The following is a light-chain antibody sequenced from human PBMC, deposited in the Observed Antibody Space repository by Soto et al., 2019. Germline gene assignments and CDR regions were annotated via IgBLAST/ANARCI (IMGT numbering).Light chain of an antibody. CDR1: QSVSAGH. V-gene: IGKV3-20*01. CDR2: GAS. Sequence: EIVLTQSPGTLSLSPGERATLSCRASQSVSAGHLAWYQQKPGQAPRRLIYGASSRATGIPDRFSGSGSGTDFTLTISRLEPEDFAVYFCQQYGSSPLTFGGGTKVEIK. CDR3: QQYGSSPLT. J-gene: IGKJ4*01.